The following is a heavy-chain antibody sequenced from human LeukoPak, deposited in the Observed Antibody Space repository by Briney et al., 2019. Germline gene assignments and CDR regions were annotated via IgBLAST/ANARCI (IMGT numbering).Heavy chain of an antibody. Sequence: GGSLRLSCAASEYTLRSHRMSWVPQAPGQGLEWVANINQDGSVRRYVGSVEGRFTISRDNAKNALFLQMNSLRVEDTAVYYCARLPPIHHAYFDNWGQGTLVTVSS. CDR2: INQDGSVR. CDR3: ARLPPIHHAYFDN. D-gene: IGHD2-21*01. CDR1: EYTLRSHR. J-gene: IGHJ4*02. V-gene: IGHV3-7*05.